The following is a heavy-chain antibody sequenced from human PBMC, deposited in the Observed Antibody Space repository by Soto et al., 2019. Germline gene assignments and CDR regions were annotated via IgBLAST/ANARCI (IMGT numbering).Heavy chain of an antibody. CDR1: GYTFTSYA. D-gene: IGHD4-17*01. CDR3: ARDLDYGDYGRWFDP. V-gene: IGHV1-3*01. Sequence: QVRLVQSGAEVKKPGASVKVSCKASGYTFTSYAMHWVRQAPGQRLEWMGWINAGNGNTKYSQKFQGRVTITRDTSASTAYMELSSLRSEDTAVYYCARDLDYGDYGRWFDPWGQGTLVTVSS. CDR2: INAGNGNT. J-gene: IGHJ5*02.